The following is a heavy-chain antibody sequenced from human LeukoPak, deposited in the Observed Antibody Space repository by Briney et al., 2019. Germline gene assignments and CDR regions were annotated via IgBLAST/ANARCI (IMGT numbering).Heavy chain of an antibody. CDR2: IRSKAYGGTT. D-gene: IGHD6-19*01. V-gene: IGHV3-49*03. CDR1: GFTFGDYA. CDR3: TRDDRSGWYYFDC. J-gene: IGHJ4*02. Sequence: GGSLRLSCTASGFTFGDYAMSWFRQAPGKGLEWVGFIRSKAYGGTTEYAASVKGRFTISRDDSKSIAYLQMNSLKTEDTAVYYCTRDDRSGWYYFDCWGQGTLVTVSS.